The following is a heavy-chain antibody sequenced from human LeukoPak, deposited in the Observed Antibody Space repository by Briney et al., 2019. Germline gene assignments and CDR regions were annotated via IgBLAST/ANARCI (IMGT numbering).Heavy chain of an antibody. V-gene: IGHV4-39*07. Sequence: PSETLFLTCSVSGGSVSTTGRFWGWVRQPPGKRLEWIGSIDSGGGTHYITSLKSRLTISLDSPKNQYSLRLRSVTAADTAVYHCASDMGRFDIDYWGHGILVTVS. CDR1: GGSVSTTGRF. CDR2: IDSGGGT. J-gene: IGHJ4*01. D-gene: IGHD3-9*01. CDR3: ASDMGRFDIDY.